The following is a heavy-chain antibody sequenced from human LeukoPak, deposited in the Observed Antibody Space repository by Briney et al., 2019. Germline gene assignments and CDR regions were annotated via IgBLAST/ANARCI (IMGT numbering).Heavy chain of an antibody. V-gene: IGHV4-59*01. CDR3: ARESGTTKLKSALDI. J-gene: IGHJ3*02. Sequence: PSETLSLTCAVYGGSFSSYYWSWIRQPPGKGLEWIGYIYYSGSTNYNPSLKSRVTISVDTSKNQFSLKLSSVTAADTAVYYCARESGTTKLKSALDIWGQGTMVTVSS. CDR1: GGSFSSYY. D-gene: IGHD1-7*01. CDR2: IYYSGST.